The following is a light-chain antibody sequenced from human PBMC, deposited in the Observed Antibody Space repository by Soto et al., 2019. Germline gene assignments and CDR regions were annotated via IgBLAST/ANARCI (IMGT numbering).Light chain of an antibody. J-gene: IGKJ1*01. CDR2: GAS. CDR1: QSVSIA. V-gene: IGKV3-15*01. CDR3: QQYNKWPLT. Sequence: ELVMTQSPATLSVSPGQRDTFSCRASQSVSIALAWYQQTPGQAPRLLIYGASTRATGIPVRFSGSASGTEFTLTISSLQSEDFTVYYCQQYNKWPLTFGQGTKVDIK.